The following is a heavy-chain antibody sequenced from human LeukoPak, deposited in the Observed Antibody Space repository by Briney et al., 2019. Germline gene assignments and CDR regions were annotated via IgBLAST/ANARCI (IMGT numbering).Heavy chain of an antibody. CDR2: IYYSGST. Sequence: SETLSLTCTVSGGSISSSSYYWGWIRQPPGKGLEWIGSIYYSGSTYYNPSLKSRVTISVDTSKNQFSLKLSSVTAADTAVYYCARQHSSSWFSAEYFQHWGQGTLVTVSS. CDR1: GGSISSSSYY. CDR3: ARQHSSSWFSAEYFQH. J-gene: IGHJ1*01. V-gene: IGHV4-39*01. D-gene: IGHD6-13*01.